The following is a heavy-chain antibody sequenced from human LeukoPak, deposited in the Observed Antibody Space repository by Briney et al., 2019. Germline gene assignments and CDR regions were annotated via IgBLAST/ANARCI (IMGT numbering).Heavy chain of an antibody. CDR3: ARYGDYRWDAFDI. CDR1: GGSISSGGYY. CDR2: IYYSGST. V-gene: IGHV4-31*03. Sequence: SQTLSLTCTVSGGSISSGGYYWSWIRQHPGTGLEWIGYIYYSGSTYYNPSLKSRVTISVDTSKNQFSLKLSSVTAADTAVYYCARYGDYRWDAFDIWGQGTMVTVSS. J-gene: IGHJ3*02. D-gene: IGHD4-17*01.